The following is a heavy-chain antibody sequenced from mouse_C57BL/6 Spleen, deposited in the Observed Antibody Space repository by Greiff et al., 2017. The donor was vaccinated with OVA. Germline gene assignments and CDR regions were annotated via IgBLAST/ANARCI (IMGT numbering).Heavy chain of an antibody. Sequence: VQRVESGAELVKPGASVKMSCKASGYTFTTYPIEWMKQNHGKSLEWIGNFHPYNDDTKYNEKFKGKATLTVEKSSSTVYLELSRLTSDDSAVYYCARGSYYDYAMDYWGQGTSVTVSS. D-gene: IGHD2-4*01. CDR2: FHPYNDDT. CDR1: GYTFTTYP. V-gene: IGHV1-47*01. CDR3: ARGSYYDYAMDY. J-gene: IGHJ4*01.